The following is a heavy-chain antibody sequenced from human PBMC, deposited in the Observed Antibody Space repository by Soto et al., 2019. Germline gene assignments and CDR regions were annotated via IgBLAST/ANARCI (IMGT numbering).Heavy chain of an antibody. D-gene: IGHD3-22*01. CDR1: GFPFSSYW. J-gene: IGHJ4*02. Sequence: EVQLVESGGGLVQPGESLTLSCAASGFPFSSYWMHWVRQAPGKGLVWVSRIKSDGSGTYYADSVQDRFTISRDNARNTLYLQINSLRDEDTDGYFCARGDGDRYDGNGYLGRHWGQGTLITVSS. CDR3: ARGDGDRYDGNGYLGRH. CDR2: IKSDGSGT. V-gene: IGHV3-74*01.